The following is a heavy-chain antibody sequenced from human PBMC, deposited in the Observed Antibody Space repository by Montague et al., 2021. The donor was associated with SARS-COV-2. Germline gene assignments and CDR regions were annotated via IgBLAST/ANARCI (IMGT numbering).Heavy chain of an antibody. CDR1: SGAINSYY. J-gene: IGHJ4*02. CDR2: IYYSGSA. V-gene: IGHV4-59*01. Sequence: SETLSLTCTISSGAINSYYWSWIRRPPGQRLEWIGYIYYSGSANYSPSFKSRDTISVDTSKDQFSLRLSSVTAADTAVYYCARTPYSRPLPDYWGQGALVTVSS. D-gene: IGHD1-26*01. CDR3: ARTPYSRPLPDY.